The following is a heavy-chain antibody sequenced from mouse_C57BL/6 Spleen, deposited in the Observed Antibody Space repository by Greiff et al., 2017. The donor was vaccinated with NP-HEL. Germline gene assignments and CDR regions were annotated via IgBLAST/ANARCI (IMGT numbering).Heavy chain of an antibody. CDR2: IYPSDSET. CDR1: GYTFTSYW. Sequence: QVQLQQPGAELVRPGSSVKLSCKASGYTFTSYWMHWVKQRPIQGLEWIGNIYPSDSETHYNQKFKDKATLTVDKSSSTAYMQLSSLTSEDSAVYYCARSGHYYGSSSLGYWGQGTTLTVSS. CDR3: ARSGHYYGSSSLGY. J-gene: IGHJ2*01. V-gene: IGHV1-52*01. D-gene: IGHD1-1*01.